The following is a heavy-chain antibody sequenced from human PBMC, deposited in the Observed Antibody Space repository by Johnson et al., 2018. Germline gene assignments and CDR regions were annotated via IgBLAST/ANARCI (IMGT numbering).Heavy chain of an antibody. CDR2: ISHSGST. D-gene: IGHD3-22*01. Sequence: QVQLQQLGAGLLKPSEPLSLTCAVYGGSFSGYYWSWIRRPPGKGLEWIGEISHSGSTKYNPSLKSRVTIAVDTSMNRFSLRLSSVTAADTALYYFAKDLRTLSSGPPLAFDIWGQGTMVTVSS. CDR1: GGSFSGYY. CDR3: AKDLRTLSSGPPLAFDI. J-gene: IGHJ3*02. V-gene: IGHV4-34*01.